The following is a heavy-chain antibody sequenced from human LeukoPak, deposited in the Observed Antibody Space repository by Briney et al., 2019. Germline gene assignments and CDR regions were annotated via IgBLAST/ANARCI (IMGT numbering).Heavy chain of an antibody. CDR2: IYSGGST. J-gene: IGHJ4*02. D-gene: IGHD3-10*01. CDR3: ARDSTYYYDSGSSEDY. Sequence: GGSLRLSCAASGFTFSSYGMHWVRQAPGKGLEWVSIIYSGGSTYYADSVKGRFTISRDNSKNTLYLQMNSLRAEDTAVYYCARDSTYYYDSGSSEDYWGQGTLVTVSS. V-gene: IGHV3-66*01. CDR1: GFTFSSYG.